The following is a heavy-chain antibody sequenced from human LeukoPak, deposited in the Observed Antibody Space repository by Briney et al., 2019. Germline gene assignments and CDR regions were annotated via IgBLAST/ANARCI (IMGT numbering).Heavy chain of an antibody. V-gene: IGHV3-23*01. Sequence: GGSLRLSCAASGFTFSNYATSWVRQAPGKGLGWVSGISGSGGGTYYADSVKGRFAISRDNSKNTLSLQMNSLRAEDTAVYYCAKDGYCSSTNCYPAPYWGQGTLVTVSS. D-gene: IGHD2-2*01. J-gene: IGHJ4*02. CDR1: GFTFSNYA. CDR2: ISGSGGGT. CDR3: AKDGYCSSTNCYPAPY.